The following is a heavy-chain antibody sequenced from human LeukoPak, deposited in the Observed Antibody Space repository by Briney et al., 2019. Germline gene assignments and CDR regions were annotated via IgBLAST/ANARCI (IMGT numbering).Heavy chain of an antibody. CDR1: GFTFSSYA. Sequence: GGSLRLSCAASGFTFSSYAMSWVRQAPGKGLEWVSAISGSGGSTYYADFVNRRFTISRDTSKNTMYPQMNSLRADDTAIYYCAKYSSSWYGGDWFDPWGQGTLVTVSS. D-gene: IGHD6-13*01. J-gene: IGHJ5*02. CDR3: AKYSSSWYGGDWFDP. V-gene: IGHV3-23*01. CDR2: ISGSGGST.